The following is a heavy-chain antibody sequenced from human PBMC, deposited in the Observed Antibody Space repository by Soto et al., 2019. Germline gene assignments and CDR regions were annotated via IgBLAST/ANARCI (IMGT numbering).Heavy chain of an antibody. Sequence: PGESLKISCKASGYSFTNFWIGWVRQMPGKGLEWMGIIYPGDSDTRYSPSFKGQVTISADKSISTAYLQWSSLKASDTAMYYCARQILMTPLEAFDIWGQGTMVTVSS. CDR2: IYPGDSDT. CDR1: GYSFTNFW. D-gene: IGHD3-16*01. J-gene: IGHJ3*02. V-gene: IGHV5-51*01. CDR3: ARQILMTPLEAFDI.